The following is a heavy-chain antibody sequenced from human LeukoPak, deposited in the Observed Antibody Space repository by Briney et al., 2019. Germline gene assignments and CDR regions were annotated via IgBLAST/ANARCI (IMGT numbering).Heavy chain of an antibody. Sequence: ASVKVSCKASGYTFTSHGISWVRQAPGQGLEWMGWISAYNGNTNYAQKLQGRVTMTTDTSTSTAYMELRSLRSDDTAVYYCAREAVYEGATREINAFDIWGQGTMVTVSS. V-gene: IGHV1-18*01. J-gene: IGHJ3*02. CDR3: AREAVYEGATREINAFDI. D-gene: IGHD1-26*01. CDR1: GYTFTSHG. CDR2: ISAYNGNT.